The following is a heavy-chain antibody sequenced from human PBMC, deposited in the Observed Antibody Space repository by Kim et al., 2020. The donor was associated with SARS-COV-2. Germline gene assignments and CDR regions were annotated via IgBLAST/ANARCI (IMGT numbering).Heavy chain of an antibody. CDR1: GVNFANYA. Sequence: GGSLRLSCSVSGVNFANYAMTWIRQAPGKGLEWVSAISGSGGGSYYADSVKGRFTISRDNSKSTLSLQLNSLRVEDTAVYYCVAFASGKYMTVHSSYSYMDVWGEGTTVTVSS. D-gene: IGHD3-10*01. J-gene: IGHJ6*03. V-gene: IGHV3-23*01. CDR2: ISGSGGGS. CDR3: VAFASGKYMTVHSSYSYMDV.